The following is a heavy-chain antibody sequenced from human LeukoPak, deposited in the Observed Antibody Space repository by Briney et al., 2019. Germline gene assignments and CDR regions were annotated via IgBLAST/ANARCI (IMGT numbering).Heavy chain of an antibody. J-gene: IGHJ6*04. D-gene: IGHD3-10*02. CDR1: GFSFSSYN. Sequence: GGSLRLSCAASGFSFSSYNMNWVRQAPGKGLEWVSSITSSSSYTFYADSVKGRFTISRDNARNSLYLQMNSLRAEDTAVYYCAELGITMIGGVWGKGTTVTISS. CDR2: ITSSSSYT. CDR3: AELGITMIGGV. V-gene: IGHV3-21*01.